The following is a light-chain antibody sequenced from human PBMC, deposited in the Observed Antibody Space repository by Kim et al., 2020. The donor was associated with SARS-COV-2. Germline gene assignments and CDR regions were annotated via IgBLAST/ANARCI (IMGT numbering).Light chain of an antibody. Sequence: PGERAALSCRASQSVSSTYLAWYQHKPGQAPRLLIYGASIRATGVPHRFSGSGSGTYFTLTISRLEPEDFGVYYCQQYSSSPRTFGQGTKVDIK. V-gene: IGKV3-20*01. CDR3: QQYSSSPRT. CDR1: QSVSSTY. J-gene: IGKJ1*01. CDR2: GAS.